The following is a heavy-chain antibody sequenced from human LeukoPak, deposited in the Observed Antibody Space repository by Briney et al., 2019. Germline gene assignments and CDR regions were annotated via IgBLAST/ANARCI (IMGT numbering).Heavy chain of an antibody. D-gene: IGHD2-2*01. V-gene: IGHV3-23*01. CDR2: ISGSGGST. Sequence: PGGSLRLSCAASGFTFSSYAMSWVRQAPGKGLEWVSAISGSGGSTYYADSVKGRFTISRDNSKNTLYLQMNSLGAEDTAVYYCAKVRQELVVVPAVYFDYWGQGTLVTVSS. CDR3: AKVRQELVVVPAVYFDY. J-gene: IGHJ4*02. CDR1: GFTFSSYA.